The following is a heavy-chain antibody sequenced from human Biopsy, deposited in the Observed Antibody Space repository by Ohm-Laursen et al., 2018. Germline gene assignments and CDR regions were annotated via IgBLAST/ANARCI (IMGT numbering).Heavy chain of an antibody. J-gene: IGHJ6*02. CDR3: ARAKLEPVYYYYGMDV. Sequence: ASVKVSCKASSYTFTDYNIHWMRQAPGQGLEWMGWISPYNGDTDYAQKLQGRVTMTTDTSTSTAYMDLRSLRSDDTAVYYCARAKLEPVYYYYGMDVWGQGTTVTVSS. V-gene: IGHV1-18*04. CDR1: SYTFTDYN. CDR2: ISPYNGDT. D-gene: IGHD1-1*01.